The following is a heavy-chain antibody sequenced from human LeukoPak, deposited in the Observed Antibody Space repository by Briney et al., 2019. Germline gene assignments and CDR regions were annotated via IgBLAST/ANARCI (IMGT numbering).Heavy chain of an antibody. Sequence: GASVKVSCKASGYTFTGYYMHWVRPAPGQGLEWMGWINPNSGGTNYAQKFQGRVTMTRDTSISTAYMELSRLRSDDTAVYYCARETVYYYYYGMDVWGQGTTVTVSS. CDR3: ARETVYYYYYGMDV. J-gene: IGHJ6*02. D-gene: IGHD4-17*01. CDR2: INPNSGGT. V-gene: IGHV1-2*02. CDR1: GYTFTGYY.